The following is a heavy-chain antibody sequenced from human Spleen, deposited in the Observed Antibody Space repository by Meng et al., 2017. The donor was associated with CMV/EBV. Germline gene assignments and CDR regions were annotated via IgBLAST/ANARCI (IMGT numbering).Heavy chain of an antibody. V-gene: IGHV1-18*01. CDR2: ISTHNGNT. Sequence: ASVKVSCKASGYSFTTYGISWVRQAPGQGPEWMGWISTHNGNTKYTQKVKGRVIMTTDTSTSTAYMELRSLRSDDTAVYYCARVLGSSWYGGSDYYYGMDVWGQGTTVTVSS. J-gene: IGHJ6*02. CDR3: ARVLGSSWYGGSDYYYGMDV. CDR1: GYSFTTYG. D-gene: IGHD6-13*01.